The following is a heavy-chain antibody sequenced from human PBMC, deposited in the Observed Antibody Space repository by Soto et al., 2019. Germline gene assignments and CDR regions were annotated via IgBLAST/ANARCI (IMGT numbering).Heavy chain of an antibody. V-gene: IGHV4-31*03. CDR3: ARDKDLQPTVWGF. Sequence: SSTLSLTCTVSVDSMATGGHYYNWIRQVPGKGLEWIGYVYCSGATHYTPSLRARATISRDTSKNQFSLRLISVTAADTALYYCARDKDLQPTVWGFWGQGIQVTVSS. CDR2: VYCSGAT. J-gene: IGHJ4*02. D-gene: IGHD3-16*01. CDR1: VDSMATGGHY.